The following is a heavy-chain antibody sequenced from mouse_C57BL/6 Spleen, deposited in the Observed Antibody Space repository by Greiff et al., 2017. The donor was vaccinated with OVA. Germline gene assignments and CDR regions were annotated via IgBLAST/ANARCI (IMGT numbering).Heavy chain of an antibody. CDR1: GFTFSSYA. CDR3: TRDGWDYYAMDY. V-gene: IGHV5-9-1*02. CDR2: ISSGGDYI. J-gene: IGHJ4*01. D-gene: IGHD1-2*01. Sequence: EVQVVESGEGLVKPGGSLKLSCAASGFTFSSYAMSWVRQTPEKRLEWVAYISSGGDYIYYADTVKGRFTISRDNARNTLYLQMSSLKSEDTAMYYCTRDGWDYYAMDYWGQGTSVTVSS.